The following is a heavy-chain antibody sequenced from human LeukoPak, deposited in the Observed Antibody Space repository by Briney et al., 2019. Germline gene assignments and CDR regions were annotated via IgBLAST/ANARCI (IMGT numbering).Heavy chain of an antibody. J-gene: IGHJ4*02. V-gene: IGHV1-69*05. D-gene: IGHD1-7*01. CDR2: IIPIFGTA. Sequence: SVKVSCKASGGTFSSYAISWVRQAPGQGLEWMGGIIPIFGTANYAQKFQGRVTITTDESTSTAYMELSSQRSEDTAVYYCARDVSTGTTRGYFDYWGQGTLVTVSS. CDR3: ARDVSTGTTRGYFDY. CDR1: GGTFSSYA.